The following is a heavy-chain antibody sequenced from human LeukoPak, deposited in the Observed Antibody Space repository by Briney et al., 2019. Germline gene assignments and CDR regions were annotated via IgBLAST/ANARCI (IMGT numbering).Heavy chain of an antibody. V-gene: IGHV3-48*03. CDR1: GFTFSSYE. CDR2: ISSSGSTI. J-gene: IGHJ4*02. D-gene: IGHD6-13*01. Sequence: GGSLRLSCAASGFTFSSYEMNWVRQAPGRGLEWVSYISSSGSTIYYADSVKGRFTLSRDNAKNSLYLQMNSLRAEDTAVYYCARESDGSSWYRYFDYWGQGTLVTVSS. CDR3: ARESDGSSWYRYFDY.